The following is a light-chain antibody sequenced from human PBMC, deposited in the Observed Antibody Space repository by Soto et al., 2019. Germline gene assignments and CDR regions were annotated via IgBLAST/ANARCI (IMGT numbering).Light chain of an antibody. CDR1: SSNIGSNT. Sequence: QLVLTQPPSASGTPGQRVTISCSGSSSNIGSNTVNWYQQLPGTAPKLLIYSNDQRPSEVPDRFSGSKSGTSASLAISGLQSEDEADYYCAAWDDSLNGGVFGGGTKVTV. CDR2: SND. CDR3: AAWDDSLNGGV. V-gene: IGLV1-44*01. J-gene: IGLJ3*02.